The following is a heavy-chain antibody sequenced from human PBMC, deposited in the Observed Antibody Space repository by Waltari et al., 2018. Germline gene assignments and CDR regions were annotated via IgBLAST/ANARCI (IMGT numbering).Heavy chain of an antibody. CDR3: ARRRNWNYEFDAFDI. D-gene: IGHD1-7*01. CDR2: MNPNSGNT. CDR1: D. V-gene: IGHV1-8*01. J-gene: IGHJ3*02. Sequence: DINWVRQATGQGLEWMGWMNPNSGNTGYAQKFQGRVTMTRNTSISTAYMELSSLRSEDTAVYYCARRRNWNYEFDAFDIWGQGTMVTVSS.